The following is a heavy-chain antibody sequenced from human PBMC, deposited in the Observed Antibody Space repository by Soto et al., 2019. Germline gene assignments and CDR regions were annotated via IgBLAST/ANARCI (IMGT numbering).Heavy chain of an antibody. J-gene: IGHJ5*02. Sequence: ASETLCLTCTVAGGSISSYDWSWIRQKTGKGLEWIGYIYYSGSTNYNPSLKSRVTISVDTSKNQFSLKLSSVTAADTAVYYCARPHGGSSGWDNWFDPWGQGTLVTVSS. D-gene: IGHD6-25*01. CDR2: IYYSGST. V-gene: IGHV4-59*01. CDR1: GGSISSYD. CDR3: ARPHGGSSGWDNWFDP.